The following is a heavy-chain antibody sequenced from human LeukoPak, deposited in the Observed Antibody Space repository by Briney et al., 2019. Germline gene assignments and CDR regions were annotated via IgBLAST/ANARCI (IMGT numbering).Heavy chain of an antibody. CDR3: PKVGDGYNYFPYYYMDF. CDR2: IYYSGST. Sequence: SETLSLTCTVSAGFVSHSNYYWGWIRQPPGKGLEWIGSIYYSGSTYYNPSLESRVTISVDTSKNQFSLELSPVTAADTAIYYCPKVGDGYNYFPYYYMDFWGKGTTVIVSS. V-gene: IGHV4-39*07. J-gene: IGHJ6*03. D-gene: IGHD5-24*01. CDR1: AGFVSHSNYY.